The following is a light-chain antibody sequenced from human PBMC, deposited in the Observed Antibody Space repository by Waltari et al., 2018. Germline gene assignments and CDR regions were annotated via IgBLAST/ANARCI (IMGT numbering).Light chain of an antibody. J-gene: IGLJ2*01. Sequence: QSALTQPPSASGSPGQSVTISCTGTSSDVDGYKYVTGYQQHPGKAPKVMIYEVSQRPSGVPERFSASKSGNTASLTVSGLQAEDEADYYCSSYAGSSNPVVFGGGTKLTVL. CDR1: SSDVDGYKY. CDR2: EVS. V-gene: IGLV2-8*01. CDR3: SSYAGSSNPVV.